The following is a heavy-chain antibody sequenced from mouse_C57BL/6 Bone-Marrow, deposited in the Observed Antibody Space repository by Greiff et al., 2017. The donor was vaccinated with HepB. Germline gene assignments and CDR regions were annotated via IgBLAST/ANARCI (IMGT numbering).Heavy chain of an antibody. CDR2: IYPRSGNT. D-gene: IGHD2-5*01. J-gene: IGHJ1*03. Sequence: VVESGAELARPGASVKLSCKASGYTFTSYGISWVKQRTGQGLEWIGEIYPRSGNTYYNEKFKGKATLTADKSSSTAYMELRSLTSEDSAVYFCADSKSYWYFDVWGTGTTVTVSS. CDR1: GYTFTSYG. CDR3: ADSKSYWYFDV. V-gene: IGHV1-81*01.